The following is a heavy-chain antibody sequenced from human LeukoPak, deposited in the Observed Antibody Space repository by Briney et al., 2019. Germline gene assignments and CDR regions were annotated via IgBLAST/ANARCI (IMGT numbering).Heavy chain of an antibody. J-gene: IGHJ3*02. CDR2: IYTSGNT. CDR3: ARDQGFTYGYGAFDI. V-gene: IGHV4-4*08. Sequence: SETLSLTCTVSGGSISSYYWSWIRQPPGKGLEWIGRIYTSGNTNYNPSLKSRVTISIDTSMNQFSLKLSSVTAADTAVYYCARDQGFTYGYGAFDIWGQGTMVTVSS. CDR1: GGSISSYY. D-gene: IGHD5-18*01.